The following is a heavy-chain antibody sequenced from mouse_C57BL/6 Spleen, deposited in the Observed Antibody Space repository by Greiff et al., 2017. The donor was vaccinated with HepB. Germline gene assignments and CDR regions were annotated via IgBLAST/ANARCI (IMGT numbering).Heavy chain of an antibody. Sequence: DVHLVESGPGLVKPSQSLSLTCSVTGYSITSGYYWNWIRQFPGNKLEWMGYISYDGSNNYNPSLKNRISITRDTSKNQFFLKLNSVTTEDTATYYCARKAYGYSFDYWGQGTTLTVSS. CDR3: ARKAYGYSFDY. J-gene: IGHJ2*01. CDR1: GYSITSGYY. D-gene: IGHD2-2*01. V-gene: IGHV3-6*01. CDR2: ISYDGSN.